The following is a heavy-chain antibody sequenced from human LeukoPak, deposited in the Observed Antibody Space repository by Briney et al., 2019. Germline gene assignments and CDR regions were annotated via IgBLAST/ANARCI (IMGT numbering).Heavy chain of an antibody. V-gene: IGHV1-18*01. CDR1: GYTFTSYG. CDR3: ARDWMGYYDFWSGYYQFDY. CDR2: ISAYNGNT. J-gene: IGHJ4*02. Sequence: ASVKVSCKASGYTFTSYGISWVRKAPGQGLEWMGWISAYNGNTNYAQKLQDRVTMTTDKSTSTAYMELRSLRSDDTAVYYCARDWMGYYDFWSGYYQFDYWGQGTLVTVSS. D-gene: IGHD3-3*01.